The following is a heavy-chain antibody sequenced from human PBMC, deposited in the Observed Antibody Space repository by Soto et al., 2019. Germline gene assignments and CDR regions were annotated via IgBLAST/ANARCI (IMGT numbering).Heavy chain of an antibody. CDR3: TKGGYDLIYYFGMDV. CDR2: ISSDGDTI. J-gene: IGHJ6*02. V-gene: IGHV3-9*01. D-gene: IGHD5-12*01. Sequence: EVQLIESGGGWVQPGTSLRVSCAASGFTFHEYAMHWVRQAPGKGLEWVSGISSDGDTIAYADSVQGRFTVFRDNAKNSLYLQMNSLRAEDTALYYCTKGGYDLIYYFGMDVWGQVNTVTVSS. CDR1: GFTFHEYA.